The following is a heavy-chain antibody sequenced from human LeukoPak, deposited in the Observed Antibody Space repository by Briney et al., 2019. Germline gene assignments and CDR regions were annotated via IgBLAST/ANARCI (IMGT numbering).Heavy chain of an antibody. CDR2: ISYDGSNK. Sequence: GGSLRLSCAASGFAFSSYGMHWVRQAPGKGLEWVAVISYDGSNKYYADSVKGRFTISRDNSKNTLYLQMNSLRAEDTAVYYCAKAMDCSGGSCPFVDYWGQGTLVTVSS. V-gene: IGHV3-30*18. CDR3: AKAMDCSGGSCPFVDY. D-gene: IGHD2-15*01. CDR1: GFAFSSYG. J-gene: IGHJ4*02.